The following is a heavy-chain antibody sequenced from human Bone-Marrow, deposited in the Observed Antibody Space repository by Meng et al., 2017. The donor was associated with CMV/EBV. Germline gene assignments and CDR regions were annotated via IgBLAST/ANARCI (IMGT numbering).Heavy chain of an antibody. CDR3: ASSGYMYYYYGMDV. D-gene: IGHD6-13*01. J-gene: IGHJ6*02. V-gene: IGHV3-13*01. Sequence: GESLKISCAASGFTFSSYDMHWVRQATGKGLEWVSAIGTAGDTYYPGSVKGRFTISRDNSKNTLYLQMNSLRAEDTAVYYCASSGYMYYYYGMDVWGQGTTVTVSS. CDR1: GFTFSSYD. CDR2: IGTAGDT.